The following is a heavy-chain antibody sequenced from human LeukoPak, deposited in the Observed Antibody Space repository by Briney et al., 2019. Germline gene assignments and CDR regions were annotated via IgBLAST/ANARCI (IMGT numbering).Heavy chain of an antibody. CDR2: ISSTSAYI. Sequence: GGSLRLSCAGSGFALKSYSLSWVRQAPGKGLEWVSSISSTSAYIYYADSVKGRFTISRDNVDNVVYLQMNSLGAEDTAVYYCARGSNWAFDIWGQGTTVTVSS. D-gene: IGHD2-8*01. V-gene: IGHV3-21*01. CDR3: ARGSNWAFDI. CDR1: GFALKSYS. J-gene: IGHJ3*02.